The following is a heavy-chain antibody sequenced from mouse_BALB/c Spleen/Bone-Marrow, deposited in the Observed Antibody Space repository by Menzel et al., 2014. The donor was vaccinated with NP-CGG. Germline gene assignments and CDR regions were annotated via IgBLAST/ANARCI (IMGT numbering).Heavy chain of an antibody. CDR1: GFTFTDYY. D-gene: IGHD2-2*01. V-gene: IGHV7-3*02. CDR3: ARDGYDGEARRYDY. Sequence: EVKLMESGGGLVQPGGSLSLSCATSGFTFTDYYMNWVRQPPGKALEWLGFIRNKANGYTIEYSASVKGRFTITRDNSQSILYLHMNTLRAEDSATYYGARDGYDGEARRYDYWGQGATLTVSS. CDR2: IRNKANGYTI. J-gene: IGHJ2*01.